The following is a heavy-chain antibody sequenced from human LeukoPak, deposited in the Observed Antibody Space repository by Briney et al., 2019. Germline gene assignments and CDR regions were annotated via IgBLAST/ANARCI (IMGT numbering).Heavy chain of an antibody. J-gene: IGHJ6*04. V-gene: IGHV3-30*04. CDR2: ISYDGSNK. D-gene: IGHD3-9*01. CDR1: GFTFSSYA. Sequence: GRSLRLSCAASGFTFSSYAMHWVRQAPGKGLEWVAVISYDGSNKYYADSVKGRFTISRDNSKNTLYLQMNSLRAEDTAVYYCARGFSRYFDWPSGYYYYGMDVWGKGTTVTVSS. CDR3: ARGFSRYFDWPSGYYYYGMDV.